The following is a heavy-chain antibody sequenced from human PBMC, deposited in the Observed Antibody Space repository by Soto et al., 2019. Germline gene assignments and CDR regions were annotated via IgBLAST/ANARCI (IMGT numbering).Heavy chain of an antibody. CDR2: INPNDGKT. D-gene: IGHD4-4*01. J-gene: IGHJ4*02. V-gene: IGHV1-24*01. CDR1: GYTLTELS. Sequence: GASVKVSCKVSGYTLTELSMHWVRQAPRQGLEWMGIINPNDGKTSYAQKFQGRVTMTKDTSTDTVYMELSSLRSEDTAVYYCARESGYSKLGQFDYWGQGTLVTVSS. CDR3: ARESGYSKLGQFDY.